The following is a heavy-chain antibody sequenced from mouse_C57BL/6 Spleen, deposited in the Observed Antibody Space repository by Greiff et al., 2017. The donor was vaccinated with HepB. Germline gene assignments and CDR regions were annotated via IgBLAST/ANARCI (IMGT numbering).Heavy chain of an antibody. CDR1: GFTFTDYY. V-gene: IGHV7-3*01. CDR2: IRNKANGYTT. D-gene: IGHD1-1*01. J-gene: IGHJ2*01. Sequence: EVQVVESGGGLVQPGGSLSLSCAASGFTFTDYYMSWVRQPPGKALEWLGFIRNKANGYTTEYSASVKGRFTISRDNSQSILYLQMNALRAEDSATYYCARYKGYGSKEGYYFDYWGQGTTLTVSS. CDR3: ARYKGYGSKEGYYFDY.